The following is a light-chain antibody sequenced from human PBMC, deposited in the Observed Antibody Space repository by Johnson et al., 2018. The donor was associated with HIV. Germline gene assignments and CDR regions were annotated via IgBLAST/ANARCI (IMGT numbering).Light chain of an antibody. V-gene: IGLV1-51*02. CDR3: GTWDSSLSAGGYV. CDR2: ENN. CDR1: SSNIGNNY. Sequence: QSVLTQPPSVSAAPGQKVTISCSGSSSNIGNNYVSWYQQLPGTAPKLLICENNKRPSGIPDRFSGSKSGTSATLGITGLQTGDETDDYCGTWDSSLSAGGYVFGTGTKVTVL. J-gene: IGLJ1*01.